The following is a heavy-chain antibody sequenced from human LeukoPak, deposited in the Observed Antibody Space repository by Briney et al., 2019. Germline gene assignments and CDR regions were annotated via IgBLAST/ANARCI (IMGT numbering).Heavy chain of an antibody. D-gene: IGHD2-2*01. V-gene: IGHV1-18*01. CDR3: ARQTGGRYCSSTSCYDDYYYYYMDV. J-gene: IGHJ6*03. CDR1: GYTFTSYG. CDR2: ISAYSGNT. Sequence: ASVKVSCKASGYTFTSYGISWVRQAPGQGLEWMGWISAYSGNTNYAQKLQGRVTMTTDTSTSTAYMELRSLRSDDTAVYYCARQTGGRYCSSTSCYDDYYYYYMDVWGKGTTVTISS.